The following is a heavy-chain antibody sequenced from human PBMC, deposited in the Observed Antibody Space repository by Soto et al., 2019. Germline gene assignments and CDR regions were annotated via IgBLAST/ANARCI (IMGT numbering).Heavy chain of an antibody. CDR3: AKDLGWELCCYYGMDV. V-gene: IGHV3-23*01. J-gene: IGHJ6*02. Sequence: GGSLRLSCAASGFTFSSYAMSWVRQAPGKGLEWVSAISGSGGSTYYADSVKGRFTISRDNSKNTLYLQMNSLRAEDTAVYYCAKDLGWELCCYYGMDVWGQGTTVTVSS. CDR1: GFTFSSYA. CDR2: ISGSGGST. D-gene: IGHD1-26*01.